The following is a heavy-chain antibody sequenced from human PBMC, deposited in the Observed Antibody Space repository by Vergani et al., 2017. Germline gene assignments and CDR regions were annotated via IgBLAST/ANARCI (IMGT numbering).Heavy chain of an antibody. V-gene: IGHV5-51*03. CDR2: IYPGDSEV. D-gene: IGHD3-3*01. Sequence: EVMLVQSGAEVKKPGESLKISCQAFGYIFSNFWIGWVRQRPGRGLGWMGIIYPGDSEVKSNPTFRGQVIFSVDTSVNTAYLQWRSLQASDTATYYCAKTHDFSSLYSSYNWFDPWGQGTQVTVSS. CDR3: AKTHDFSSLYSSYNWFDP. CDR1: GYIFSNFW. J-gene: IGHJ5*02.